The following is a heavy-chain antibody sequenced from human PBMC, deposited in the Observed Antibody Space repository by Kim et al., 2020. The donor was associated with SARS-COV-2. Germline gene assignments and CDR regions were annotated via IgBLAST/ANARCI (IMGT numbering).Heavy chain of an antibody. CDR3: ARGLSLDPGIAVAGTSDAFAI. J-gene: IGHJ3*02. CDR2: ISAYNGNT. Sequence: ASVKVSCKASGYTFTSYGISWVRQAPGQGLEWMGWISAYNGNTNYAQKLQGRVTMTTDTSTSTAYMELRSLRSDDTAVYYCARGLSLDPGIAVAGTSDAFAISGQGTMVTVSS. V-gene: IGHV1-18*01. D-gene: IGHD6-19*01. CDR1: GYTFTSYG.